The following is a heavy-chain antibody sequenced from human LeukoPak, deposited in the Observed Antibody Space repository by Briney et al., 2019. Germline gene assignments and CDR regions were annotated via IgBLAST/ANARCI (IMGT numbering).Heavy chain of an antibody. CDR1: GFTFSSYH. V-gene: IGHV3-48*03. CDR2: ISISGSNI. CDR3: ARDGTTVATNYYYGMDV. J-gene: IGHJ6*02. Sequence: GRSLRLSCAASGFTFSSYHINWVRQAPGKGLEWVSYISISGSNIYYADSVKGRFTISRDNAKNSLYLQMNSLRAEDTAVYYCARDGTTVATNYYYGMDVWGQGTTVTVSS. D-gene: IGHD4-17*01.